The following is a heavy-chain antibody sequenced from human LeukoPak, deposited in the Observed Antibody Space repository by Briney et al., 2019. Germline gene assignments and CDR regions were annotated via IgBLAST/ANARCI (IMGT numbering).Heavy chain of an antibody. Sequence: PSETLSLTCAVYGGSFSGYYWSWIRQPPGKGLEWIGEINHSGSTNYSPSLKSRVTISVDTSKNQFSLKLSSVTTADTAVYYCARGRLWFGEPHFVYWGQGTLVTVSS. J-gene: IGHJ4*02. CDR1: GGSFSGYY. CDR2: INHSGST. CDR3: ARGRLWFGEPHFVY. V-gene: IGHV4-34*01. D-gene: IGHD3-10*01.